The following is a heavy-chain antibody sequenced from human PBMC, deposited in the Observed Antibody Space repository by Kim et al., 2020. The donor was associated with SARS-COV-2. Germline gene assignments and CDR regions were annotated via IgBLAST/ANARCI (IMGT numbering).Heavy chain of an antibody. D-gene: IGHD3-10*01. V-gene: IGHV1-69*13. CDR1: GGTFSSYA. Sequence: SVKVSCKASGGTFSSYAISWVRQAPGQGLEWMGGIIPIFGTANYAQKFQGRVTITADESTSTAYMELSSLRSEDTAVYYCARDQTITMVRGVIITRDAFDIWGQGTMVTVSS. J-gene: IGHJ3*02. CDR3: ARDQTITMVRGVIITRDAFDI. CDR2: IIPIFGTA.